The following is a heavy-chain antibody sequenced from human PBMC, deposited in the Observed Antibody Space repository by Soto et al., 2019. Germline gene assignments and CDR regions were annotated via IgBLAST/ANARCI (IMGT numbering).Heavy chain of an antibody. J-gene: IGHJ5*02. V-gene: IGHV3-30*18. Sequence: GGSLRLSCAASGFTFSSYGMHWVRQAPGKGLEWVAVISYDGSNKYYADSVKGRFTISRDNSKNTLYLQMNSLRADDTAVYYYAKDLIGPARERSYRYHPPVGHWSGRWGQRTLVTVCS. D-gene: IGHD3-16*02. CDR3: AKDLIGPARERSYRYHPPVGHWSGR. CDR1: GFTFSSYG. CDR2: ISYDGSNK.